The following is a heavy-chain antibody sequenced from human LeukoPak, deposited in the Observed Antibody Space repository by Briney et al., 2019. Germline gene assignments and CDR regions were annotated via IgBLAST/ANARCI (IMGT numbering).Heavy chain of an antibody. CDR3: AKGGLGYSSSWYNY. Sequence: PGGSLRLSCAASGFTFSSYAMSWVRQAPGKGLEWVSAISGSGGSTYYADSVKGRFTISRDNSKNTLCLQMNSLRAEDTAVYYCAKGGLGYSSSWYNYWGQGTLVTVSS. D-gene: IGHD6-13*01. CDR2: ISGSGGST. CDR1: GFTFSSYA. V-gene: IGHV3-23*01. J-gene: IGHJ4*02.